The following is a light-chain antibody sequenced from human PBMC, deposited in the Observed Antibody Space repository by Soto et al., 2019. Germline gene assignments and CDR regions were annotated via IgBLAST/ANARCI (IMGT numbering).Light chain of an antibody. CDR2: EVS. Sequence: QSALTQPASVSGSPGQSITISCTGTSSDVGGYNYVSWYQQHPGKAPKLIIYEVSHRPSGVSNRFSGSKSGNTASLTISGLQAEDEADYYCYSYTSKSTGVFGTGTKLTVL. V-gene: IGLV2-14*01. CDR3: YSYTSKSTGV. CDR1: SSDVGGYNY. J-gene: IGLJ1*01.